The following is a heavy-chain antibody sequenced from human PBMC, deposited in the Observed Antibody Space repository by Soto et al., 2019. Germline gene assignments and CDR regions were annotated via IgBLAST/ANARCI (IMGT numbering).Heavy chain of an antibody. J-gene: IGHJ1*01. Sequence: PGGSLRLSCVASGFTFSSFWMNWVRQAPGQGLEWVANINEDGGYKTYGDSVRGRFTTSRDNAKNSVYLQMDSLRVEDTAVYYCVRGTLSPGLEYWGQGKLVTVSS. CDR1: GFTFSSFW. CDR2: INEDGGYK. V-gene: IGHV3-7*01. CDR3: VRGTLSPGLEY. D-gene: IGHD6-6*01.